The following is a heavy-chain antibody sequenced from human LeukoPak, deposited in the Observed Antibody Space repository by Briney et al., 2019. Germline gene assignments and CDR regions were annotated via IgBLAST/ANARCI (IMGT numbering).Heavy chain of an antibody. D-gene: IGHD4-17*01. V-gene: IGHV1-46*01. Sequence: ASVKVSCRASGYTFTSYYMHWVRQAPGQGLEWMGIINPSGGSTSYAQKFQGRVTMTRDMSTSTVYMELSSLRSEDTAVYYCASSHYGRYYFDYWGQGTLVTVSS. CDR1: GYTFTSYY. CDR2: INPSGGST. CDR3: ASSHYGRYYFDY. J-gene: IGHJ4*02.